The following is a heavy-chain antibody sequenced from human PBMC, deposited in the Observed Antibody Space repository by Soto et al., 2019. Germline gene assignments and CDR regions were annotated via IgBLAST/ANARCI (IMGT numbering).Heavy chain of an antibody. J-gene: IGHJ4*02. CDR1: GGTFSSYA. V-gene: IGHV1-69*13. CDR3: ATRLFLYYDSSRIDY. D-gene: IGHD3-22*01. Sequence: SVKVSCKASGGTFSSYAISWVRQAPGQGLEWMGGIIPIFGTANYAQKFQGRVTITADESTSTAYMELSSLRSEDTAVYYCATRLFLYYDSSRIDYWGQGTLVTVSS. CDR2: IIPIFGTA.